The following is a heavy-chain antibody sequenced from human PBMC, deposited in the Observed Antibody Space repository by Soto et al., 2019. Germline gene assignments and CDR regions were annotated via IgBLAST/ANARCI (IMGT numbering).Heavy chain of an antibody. CDR3: SRDDSDWFFN. Sequence: SETLSLTCTVSGGSISSSSYYWGWIRQPPGKGLEWIGSIYYSGSTYYNPSLKSRVTISVDTSKNQFSLKLTSVTAADTAVYYCSRDDSDWFFNWGRGTLVTVSS. D-gene: IGHD3-9*01. J-gene: IGHJ4*02. CDR2: IYYSGST. CDR1: GGSISSSSYY. V-gene: IGHV4-39*01.